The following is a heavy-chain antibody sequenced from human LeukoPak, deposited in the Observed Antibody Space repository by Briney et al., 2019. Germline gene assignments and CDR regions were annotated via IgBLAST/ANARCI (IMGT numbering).Heavy chain of an antibody. CDR1: GFTFSSYG. Sequence: GGSLRLSCAASGFTFSSYGMHWVRQAPGKGLEWVSVISYDGSNKYYADSVKGRFTISRDNSKNTLYLQMNSLRAEDTAVYYCAKGASNGDYYDFWSGYYAYNFDYWGQGTLVTVSS. J-gene: IGHJ4*02. CDR2: ISYDGSNK. CDR3: AKGASNGDYYDFWSGYYAYNFDY. D-gene: IGHD3-3*01. V-gene: IGHV3-30*18.